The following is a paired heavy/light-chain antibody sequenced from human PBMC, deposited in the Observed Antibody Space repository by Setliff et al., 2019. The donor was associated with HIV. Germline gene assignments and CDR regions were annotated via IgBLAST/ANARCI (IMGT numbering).Light chain of an antibody. Sequence: EIVLTQSPGTLSLSPGERATLSCRASQSISSNYLAWYQQKPGQTPRLLIYGASSRATGIPDRFSGSGSGTDFTLTISRLEPEDFAVYYCQQYGTSPHSFGQGTKLEIK. CDR3: QQYGTSPHS. V-gene: IGKV3-20*01. CDR2: GAS. CDR1: QSISSNY. J-gene: IGKJ2*03.
Heavy chain of an antibody. V-gene: IGHV1-69*13. CDR2: IIPIFGTA. CDR1: GGTFTTYA. Sequence: QVQLVQSGAEVKKPGSSVKVSCKASGGTFTTYAISWVRQAPGQWLEWMGRIIPIFGTANYAQRFQDRVTITADESTRTAYMELSSLRYDDTAVYYCARESETGLRLGELSSWGQGTLVTVSS. CDR3: ARESETGLRLGELSS. J-gene: IGHJ5*02. D-gene: IGHD3-16*02.